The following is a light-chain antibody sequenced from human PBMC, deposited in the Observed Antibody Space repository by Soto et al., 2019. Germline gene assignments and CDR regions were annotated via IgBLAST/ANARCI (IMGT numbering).Light chain of an antibody. CDR2: AAS. V-gene: IGKV3-20*01. CDR1: QSVSANF. J-gene: IGKJ1*01. CDR3: HQSASSPWT. Sequence: EIVLTQSPGTLSLSPGERATLSCRASQSVSANFVAWYQQKPGQPPRLFIFAASVRAAGIPDRFSGSGSGTDFTLTISRLEPEDFAVYYCHQSASSPWTFGPGAKVEIK.